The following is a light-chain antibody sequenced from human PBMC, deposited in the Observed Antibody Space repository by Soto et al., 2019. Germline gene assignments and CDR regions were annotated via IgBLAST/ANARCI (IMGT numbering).Light chain of an antibody. CDR3: SSYTSSSTLV. CDR2: EVS. J-gene: IGLJ1*01. V-gene: IGLV2-14*01. CDR1: SSDVGGYNY. Sequence: QSVLTQPASVSGSPGQSITISCTGTSSDVGGYNYVSWYQQHPGKAPKLMIYEVSNRPSGDSNRFSGSKSGNTASLTISGLQAEDEADYYCSSYTSSSTLVFGTGTQLTVL.